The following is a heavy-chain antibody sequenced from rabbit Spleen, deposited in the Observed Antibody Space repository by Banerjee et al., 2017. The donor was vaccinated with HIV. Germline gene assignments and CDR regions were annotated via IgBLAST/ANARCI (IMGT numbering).Heavy chain of an antibody. J-gene: IGHJ6*01. Sequence: LEESGGGLVKPGGTLTLTCTVSGFSFSSNWICWVRQAPGKGLEWISCIAGSSSGFTYSATWAKGRFTCSKTSSTAVTLQMTRLTAADTATYFCARDTSTSFSSYGMDLWGPGTLVTVS. D-gene: IGHD1-1*01. CDR1: GFSFSSNW. V-gene: IGHV1S45*01. CDR2: IAGSSSGFT. CDR3: ARDTSTSFSSYGMDL.